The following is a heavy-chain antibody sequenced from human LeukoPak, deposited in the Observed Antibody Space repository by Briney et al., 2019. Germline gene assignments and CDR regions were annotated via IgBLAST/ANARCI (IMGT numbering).Heavy chain of an antibody. V-gene: IGHV1-8*01. CDR1: GYTFTSYD. Sequence: ASVKVSCKASGYTFTSYDIHWVRQATGQGLEWMGWMNPNSGNTGYAQKLQGRVTMTRNTSINTAYIELSSLRSEDTAVYYCAREEYFYGMDVWGQGTTVTVSS. J-gene: IGHJ6*02. CDR3: AREEYFYGMDV. CDR2: MNPNSGNT.